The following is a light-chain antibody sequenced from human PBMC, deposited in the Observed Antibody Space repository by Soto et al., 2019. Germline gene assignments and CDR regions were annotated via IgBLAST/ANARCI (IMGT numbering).Light chain of an antibody. CDR3: SSYAGWSTWV. CDR2: EGS. V-gene: IGLV2-23*01. Sequence: QSVLTQPASVSGSPGQSITISCTGTSSDLGSYDLVSWYQQHPGKAPKLIIYEGSKRPSGVSDRFSGSKSAYTASLTISGLQTDEEADYYCSSYAGWSTWVFGGGTKVTV. CDR1: SSDLGSYDL. J-gene: IGLJ2*01.